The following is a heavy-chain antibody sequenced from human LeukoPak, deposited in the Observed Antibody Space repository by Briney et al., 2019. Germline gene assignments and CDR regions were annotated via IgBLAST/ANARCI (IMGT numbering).Heavy chain of an antibody. D-gene: IGHD6-19*01. J-gene: IGHJ4*02. CDR2: IYYSGST. V-gene: IGHV4-59*01. Sequence: PSETLSLTCTVSGGSISSYYWSWVRQPPGKGLEWIGYIYYSGSTNYNPSLKSRVTISVDTSKNQFSLKLSSVTAADTAVYYCARGSGWYYYWGQGTLVPVSS. CDR3: ARGSGWYYY. CDR1: GGSISSYY.